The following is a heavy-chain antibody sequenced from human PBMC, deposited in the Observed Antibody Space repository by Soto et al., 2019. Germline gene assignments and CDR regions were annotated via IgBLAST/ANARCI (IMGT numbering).Heavy chain of an antibody. D-gene: IGHD6-19*01. CDR3: ARSSVAGPENFQY. CDR1: GGSISSYY. V-gene: IGHV4-59*01. CDR2: MSYSGST. Sequence: SETLSLTCTVSGGSISSYYWSWIRQPPGKGLEWIAYMSYSGSTNYNPSLKSRVTISVDTSKNQFSLQLTSVTAADTAVYYCARSSVAGPENFQYWGQGTLVTVSS. J-gene: IGHJ1*01.